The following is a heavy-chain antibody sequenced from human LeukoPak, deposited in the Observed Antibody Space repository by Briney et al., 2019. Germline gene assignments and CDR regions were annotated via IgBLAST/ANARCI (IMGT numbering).Heavy chain of an antibody. D-gene: IGHD3-3*01. V-gene: IGHV4-59*01. CDR2: IHYSGST. J-gene: IGHJ4*02. Sequence: SETLSLTCTVSGGSISSYYWNSIRQPPGKGLEWIGYIHYSGSTYYNPSLKSRVTISLDTSKNQFSLKVNSVTAADTAVYSCATIFGVANRIDSCGQGTVVTVSS. CDR1: GGSISSYY. CDR3: ATIFGVANRIDS.